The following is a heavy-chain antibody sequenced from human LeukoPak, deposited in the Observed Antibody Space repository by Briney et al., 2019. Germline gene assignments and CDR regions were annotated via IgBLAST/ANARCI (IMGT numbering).Heavy chain of an antibody. Sequence: SETLSLTCAVDGVSLNNYYWSWIRQPPGKGLEWIGEIQQSTRNNYNPSLNSRATISTHTSKKHLFLKLTSVTAADTAVYYCVRGYSRVLIDYWGQGTLVTVSS. V-gene: IGHV4-34*01. CDR1: GVSLNNYY. J-gene: IGHJ4*02. D-gene: IGHD6-25*01. CDR2: IQQSTRN. CDR3: VRGYSRVLIDY.